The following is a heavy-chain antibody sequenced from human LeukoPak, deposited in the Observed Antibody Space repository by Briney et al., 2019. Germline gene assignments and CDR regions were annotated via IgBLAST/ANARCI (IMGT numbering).Heavy chain of an antibody. CDR2: IIPIFGTA. V-gene: IGHV1-69*06. Sequence: GASVKVSCKASGYLFNTYGMNWVRQAPGQGLEWMGGIIPIFGTANYAQKFQGRVTITADKSTSTAYMELSSLRSEDTAVYYCASSQDYYDSSGSDYWGQGTLVTVSS. CDR1: GYLFNTYG. J-gene: IGHJ4*02. CDR3: ASSQDYYDSSGSDY. D-gene: IGHD3-22*01.